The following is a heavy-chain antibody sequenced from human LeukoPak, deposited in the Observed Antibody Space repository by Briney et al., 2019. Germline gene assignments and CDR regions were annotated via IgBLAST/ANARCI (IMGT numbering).Heavy chain of an antibody. J-gene: IGHJ5*02. D-gene: IGHD3-3*01. CDR1: GGTFSSYA. Sequence: SVKVSCKASGGTFSSYAISWVRQAPGQGLEGMGGIIPIFGTANYAQKFQGRVTITADESTSTAYMELSSLRSEDTAVYYCARKGYDFWSGYYTGIGFWFDPWGQGTLVTVSS. CDR3: ARKGYDFWSGYYTGIGFWFDP. V-gene: IGHV1-69*13. CDR2: IIPIFGTA.